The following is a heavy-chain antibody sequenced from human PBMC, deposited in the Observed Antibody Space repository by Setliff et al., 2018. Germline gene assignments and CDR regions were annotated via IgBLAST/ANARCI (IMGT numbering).Heavy chain of an antibody. V-gene: IGHV4-34*01. CDR3: ARGLPSYYYYYMDV. CDR1: GGSFSGYY. Sequence: PSETLSLTCAVYGGSFSGYYWSWIRQPPGKGLEWIGEINHSGSTNYNPSLKSRVTISLDTSKNQFALKLTSVTAADTAVYYCARGLPSYYYYYMDVWGKGTTVTVSS. CDR2: INHSGST. D-gene: IGHD1-26*01. J-gene: IGHJ6*03.